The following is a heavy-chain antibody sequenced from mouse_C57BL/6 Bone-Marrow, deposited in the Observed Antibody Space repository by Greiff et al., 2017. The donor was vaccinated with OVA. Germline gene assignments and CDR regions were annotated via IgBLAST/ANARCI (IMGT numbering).Heavy chain of an antibody. J-gene: IGHJ4*01. Sequence: DVMLVESGGGLVQPGGSLKLSCAASGFTFSDYYMYWVRQTPEKRLEWVAYISNGGGSTYYPDTVKGRFTISRDNAKNTLYLQMSRLKSEDTAMYYCARHEGSTLFYYAMDYWGQGTSVTVSS. V-gene: IGHV5-12*01. D-gene: IGHD1-1*01. CDR2: ISNGGGST. CDR3: ARHEGSTLFYYAMDY. CDR1: GFTFSDYY.